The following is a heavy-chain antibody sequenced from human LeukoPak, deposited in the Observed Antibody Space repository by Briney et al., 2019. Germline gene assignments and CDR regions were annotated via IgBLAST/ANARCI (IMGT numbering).Heavy chain of an antibody. J-gene: IGHJ4*02. CDR3: AMKGYLYDSSNYHVDY. CDR1: GFTVSSDY. D-gene: IGHD3-22*01. V-gene: IGHV3-66*02. CDR2: IYSGGST. Sequence: GGSLRLSCAVSGFTVSSDYMSWVRQAPGKGLEWVSIIYSGGSTYYADSVKGRFTISRDNSKNTLYLQMNSLRAEDTAVYYCAMKGYLYDSSNYHVDYWGQGTLVTVSS.